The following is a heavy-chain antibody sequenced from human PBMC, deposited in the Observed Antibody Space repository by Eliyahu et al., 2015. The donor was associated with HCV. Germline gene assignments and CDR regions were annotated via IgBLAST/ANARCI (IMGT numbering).Heavy chain of an antibody. V-gene: IGHV1-69*01. J-gene: IGHJ2*01. D-gene: IGHD3-10*01. Sequence: QVQLVQSGAEVKKSGSSVKVSCKASGGTFNNYAVSWVRQAPGQGLEWMGGIILVFGTTNYAQRFQGRVTISADESAGSVDMELTGLTSEDTAVYYCASGEGLRLDWYFDTWGRGTLITVTS. CDR3: ASGEGLRLDWYFDT. CDR2: IILVFGTT. CDR1: GGTFNNYA.